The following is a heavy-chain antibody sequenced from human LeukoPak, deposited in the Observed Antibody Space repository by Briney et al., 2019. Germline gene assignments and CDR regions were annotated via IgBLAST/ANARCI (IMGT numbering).Heavy chain of an antibody. Sequence: PGGSLRLSCAASGFTFSSYGMHWVRQAPGKGLEWVAVIWYDGSNKYYADSVKGRFTISRDNSKNTLYLQMNSLRAEDTAVYYCAREGKYYDSSGYPYYYYGMDVWGQGTTVTVSS. CDR2: IWYDGSNK. V-gene: IGHV3-33*01. D-gene: IGHD3-22*01. CDR1: GFTFSSYG. J-gene: IGHJ6*02. CDR3: AREGKYYDSSGYPYYYYGMDV.